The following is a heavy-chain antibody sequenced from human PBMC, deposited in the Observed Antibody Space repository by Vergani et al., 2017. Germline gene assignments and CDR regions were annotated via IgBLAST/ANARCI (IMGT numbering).Heavy chain of an antibody. Sequence: QVQLVQSGAEVKKPGASVKVSCKASGYSFTTYGISWVRQAPGQGLECMGWISTYNGNTNYAQELQGRVSMTTDTSTSTAYMELRNLRSDDTAVYYCARTTVTTEDWFDFWGQGTLVTVSS. CDR3: ARTTVTTEDWFDF. D-gene: IGHD4-17*01. CDR1: GYSFTTYG. J-gene: IGHJ5*01. CDR2: ISTYNGNT. V-gene: IGHV1-18*04.